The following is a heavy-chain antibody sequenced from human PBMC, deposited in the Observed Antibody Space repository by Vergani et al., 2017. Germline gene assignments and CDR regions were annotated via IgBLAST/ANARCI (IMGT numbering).Heavy chain of an antibody. CDR2: IYYSGTT. D-gene: IGHD3-10*01. J-gene: IGHJ4*02. V-gene: IGHV4-39*01. CDR1: GGSISSGSYY. Sequence: QLQLQESGPGLVKPSETLSLTCTVSGGSISSGSYYWGWVRQPPGKGLEWIGTIYYSGTTHYKPSLKSRVTISVDTSKNQLSLKLSSVTAADTAVYYCWCGSGEDFDYWGQGPLVIVSS. CDR3: WCGSGEDFDY.